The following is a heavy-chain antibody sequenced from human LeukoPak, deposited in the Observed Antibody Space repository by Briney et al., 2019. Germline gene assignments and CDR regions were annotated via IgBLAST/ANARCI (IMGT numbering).Heavy chain of an antibody. D-gene: IGHD1-26*01. Sequence: PGGSLRLSCAASGFTFSSYSMNWVRQAPGKGLEWVSSISSSSSYIYYADSVKGRFTISRDNAKNSLYLQMNSLRAEDTAVYYCASEGGEGGSFQEYYYYMDVWGKGTTVTVSS. CDR2: ISSSSSYI. CDR1: GFTFSSYS. CDR3: ASEGGEGGSFQEYYYYMDV. J-gene: IGHJ6*03. V-gene: IGHV3-21*01.